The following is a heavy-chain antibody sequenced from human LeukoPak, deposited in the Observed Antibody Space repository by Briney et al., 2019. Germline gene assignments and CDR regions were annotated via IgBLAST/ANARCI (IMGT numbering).Heavy chain of an antibody. Sequence: SETLSLTCAVSGYSISSGYYWGWVRQPPGKGLEWIASIHHSGSTNYNPSLKSRVTISVDTSNNQLSLKLRSVTAADTAVYYCASTASYYDFWSGHYFDYWGQGTLVTVSS. D-gene: IGHD3-3*01. V-gene: IGHV4-38-2*01. CDR3: ASTASYYDFWSGHYFDY. J-gene: IGHJ4*02. CDR2: IHHSGST. CDR1: GYSISSGYY.